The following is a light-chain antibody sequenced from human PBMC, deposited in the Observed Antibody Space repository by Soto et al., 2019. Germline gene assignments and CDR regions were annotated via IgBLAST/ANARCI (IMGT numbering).Light chain of an antibody. J-gene: IGLJ1*01. Sequence: QSVLTQPPSVSGAPGQRVTISCTGSSSNIGAGKDVHWYQQLPGTAPKLLIYGDNTRPSGVPDRFSVSKSGTSASLAITGLQAEDEADYYCQFYGTSLSGLYVFGTGTKLTVL. CDR2: GDN. V-gene: IGLV1-40*01. CDR3: QFYGTSLSGLYV. CDR1: SSNIGAGKD.